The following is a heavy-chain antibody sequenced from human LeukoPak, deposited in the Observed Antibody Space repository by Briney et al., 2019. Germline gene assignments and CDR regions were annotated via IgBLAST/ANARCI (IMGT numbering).Heavy chain of an antibody. V-gene: IGHV3-64D*09. CDR3: VKTYYDVLTGYKNFDY. D-gene: IGHD3-9*01. J-gene: IGHJ4*02. CDR1: GFTFGTYA. CDR2: ISGDGGNT. Sequence: PGGSLRLSCSASGFTFGTYAMHWVRQAPGKGLESVSTISGDGGNTYYADSVKGRFTISRDNSKHTLFLQVNSLRTEDTAMYYCVKTYYDVLTGYKNFDYWGQGTQVTVSS.